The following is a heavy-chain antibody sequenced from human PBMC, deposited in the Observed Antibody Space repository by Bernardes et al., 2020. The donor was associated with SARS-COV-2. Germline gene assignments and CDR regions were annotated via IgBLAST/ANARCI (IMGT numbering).Heavy chain of an antibody. D-gene: IGHD3-22*01. V-gene: IGHV1-18*04. CDR1: GYTFTSYG. CDR3: ARDEGRGYDSSGYSRFDY. J-gene: IGHJ4*02. Sequence: ASVKVSCKASGYTFTSYGISWVRQAPGQGLEWMGWISGYNGKTNYAQKVQGRVTMTTDTSTSTAYMELRSLRSDDTAVFYCARDEGRGYDSSGYSRFDYWCQGTLVTVSS. CDR2: ISGYNGKT.